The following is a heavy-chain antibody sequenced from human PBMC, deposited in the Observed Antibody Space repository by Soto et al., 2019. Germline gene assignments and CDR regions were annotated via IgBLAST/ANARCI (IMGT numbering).Heavy chain of an antibody. CDR2: ISYDGSNK. CDR1: GFTFSSYG. J-gene: IGHJ4*02. Sequence: PGGSLRLCCAACGFTFSSYGMHWVRQAPGKGLEWVAVISYDGSNKYYADSVKGRFTISRDNSKNTLYLQMNSLRAEDTAVYYCAKDPSRIAVAGTFDYWGQGTLVTVSS. CDR3: AKDPSRIAVAGTFDY. V-gene: IGHV3-30*18. D-gene: IGHD6-19*01.